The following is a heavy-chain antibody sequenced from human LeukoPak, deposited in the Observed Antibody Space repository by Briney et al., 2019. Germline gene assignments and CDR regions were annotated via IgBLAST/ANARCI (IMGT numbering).Heavy chain of an antibody. D-gene: IGHD2-15*01. CDR3: ARVPYCSGGSCNYYYYYGMDV. Sequence: SETLSLTCAVYVGSLSGYYSSWIRQPPGKGLECIGEINHSGSTNYNPSLKSRVTISVDTSKNQFSLKLSSVTAADTAVYYCARVPYCSGGSCNYYYYYGMDVWGQGTTVTVSS. V-gene: IGHV4-34*01. J-gene: IGHJ6*02. CDR1: VGSLSGYY. CDR2: INHSGST.